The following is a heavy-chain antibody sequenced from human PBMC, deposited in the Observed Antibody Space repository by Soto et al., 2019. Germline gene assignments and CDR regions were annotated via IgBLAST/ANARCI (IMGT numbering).Heavy chain of an antibody. CDR1: GFTFSRHA. V-gene: IGHV3-33*01. CDR2: MWYDGSQI. D-gene: IGHD1-26*01. Sequence: QVPLVESGGGVVQPGRSLRLSCAASGFTFSRHAMHWVRQAPGKGLEWVALMWYDGSQIYYADSVKGRFTISRDNSTNTLYLQRNSRRAEDTAVYYCVRELLIGTYSAHFQYWGQGTLVTVSS. J-gene: IGHJ1*01. CDR3: VRELLIGTYSAHFQY.